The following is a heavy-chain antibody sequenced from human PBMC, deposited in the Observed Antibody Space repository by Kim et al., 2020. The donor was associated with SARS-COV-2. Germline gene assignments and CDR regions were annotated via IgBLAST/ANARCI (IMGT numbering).Heavy chain of an antibody. CDR2: INHSGST. D-gene: IGHD3-10*01. CDR1: GGSFSGYY. V-gene: IGHV4-34*01. Sequence: SETLSLTCAVYGGSFSGYYWSWIRQPPGKGLEWIGEINHSGSTNYNPSLKSRVTISVDTSKNQFSLKLSSVTAADTAVYYCASGYYGSGSYYNFRPQNYYYYYGMDVWGQGTTVTVSS. J-gene: IGHJ6*02. CDR3: ASGYYGSGSYYNFRPQNYYYYYGMDV.